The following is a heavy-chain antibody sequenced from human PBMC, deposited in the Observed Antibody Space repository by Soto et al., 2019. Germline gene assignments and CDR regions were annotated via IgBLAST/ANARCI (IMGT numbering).Heavy chain of an antibody. CDR2: ISAYNGNT. V-gene: IGHV1-18*04. J-gene: IGHJ3*02. D-gene: IGHD6-13*01. CDR1: GYTFTSSG. CDR3: ARSGPRSWYAPCAFDI. Sequence: ASVKVSCKASGYTFTSSGLSWVRQAPGQGLEWMGWISAYNGNTNYAQKLQGRVTMTTDTSTSTAYMELRSLRSDGTAVYYCARSGPRSWYAPCAFDIWGQGTMVTVSS.